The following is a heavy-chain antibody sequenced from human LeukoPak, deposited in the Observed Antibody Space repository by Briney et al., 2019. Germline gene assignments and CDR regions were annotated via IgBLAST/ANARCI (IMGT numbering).Heavy chain of an antibody. D-gene: IGHD3-22*01. J-gene: IGHJ5*02. Sequence: SETLSLTCTVSGGSISSNYWGWIRQPPGKGLEWIGSIYYAGSTYYNPSLKSRVTVYVDTSKNQFSLKLSSVTAADTAVYYCAGRPDSSGWNRWFDPWGQGTLVTVSS. CDR3: AGRPDSSGWNRWFDP. CDR2: IYYAGST. V-gene: IGHV4-39*01. CDR1: GGSISSNY.